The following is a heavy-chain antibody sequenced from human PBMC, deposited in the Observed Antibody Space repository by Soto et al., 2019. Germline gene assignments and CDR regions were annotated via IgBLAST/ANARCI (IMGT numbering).Heavy chain of an antibody. J-gene: IGHJ4*02. V-gene: IGHV4-31*03. CDR3: ARFSSVGATTYYFDY. CDR1: GGSISSGDYY. D-gene: IGHD1-26*01. Sequence: SETLSLTCTASGGSISSGDYYWSWMRQHPGKGLEWIGYIYYSGSTYYNPSLKSRVTISVDTSNNQFSLKLSSVTAADTAVYYCARFSSVGATTYYFDYWGQGTLVTVSS. CDR2: IYYSGST.